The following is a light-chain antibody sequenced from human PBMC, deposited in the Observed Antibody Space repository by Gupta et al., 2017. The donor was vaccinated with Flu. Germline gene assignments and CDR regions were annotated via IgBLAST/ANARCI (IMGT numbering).Light chain of an antibody. J-gene: IGLJ3*02. Sequence: SYLLTQAPSVSVAPGQTAKITCGGDNIGTKSAHWYQQKPGQAPMLVVYADTDRPSGIPERFSGSNSGNTATLTISKVEAGDEADYYCQVWHISSDHLRVFGGGTKLTVL. CDR1: NIGTKS. V-gene: IGLV3-21*02. CDR2: ADT. CDR3: QVWHISSDHLRV.